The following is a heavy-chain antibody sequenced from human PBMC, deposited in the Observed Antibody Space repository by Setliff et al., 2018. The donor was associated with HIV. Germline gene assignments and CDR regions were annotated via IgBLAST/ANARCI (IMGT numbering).Heavy chain of an antibody. J-gene: IGHJ6*03. Sequence: SVKVSCKASGGTFSRYTINWVRQAPGQGLEWMGGIIPMFGSTNYAQKFQGRVTITADESASTLYMELSSLRSDDTAVYYCARGAAAILYYYYMDVWGKGTTVTVSS. V-gene: IGHV1-69*13. CDR2: IIPMFGST. D-gene: IGHD6-13*01. CDR3: ARGAAAILYYYYMDV. CDR1: GGTFSRYT.